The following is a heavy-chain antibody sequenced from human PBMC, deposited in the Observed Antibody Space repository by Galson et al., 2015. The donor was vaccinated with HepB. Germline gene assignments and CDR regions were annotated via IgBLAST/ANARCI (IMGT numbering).Heavy chain of an antibody. Sequence: SLRLSCAASGFTFSNYVVNWVRQAPGKGLEWVPAIGGGDDDTYYADSVKGRFTIPRDNSRNTLFLQMLSVRAEDTAVYYCAKGSYYKAFDSWGQGSLVTVSS. V-gene: IGHV3-23*01. CDR1: GFTFSNYV. CDR3: AKGSYYKAFDS. J-gene: IGHJ4*02. D-gene: IGHD3-10*01. CDR2: IGGGDDDT.